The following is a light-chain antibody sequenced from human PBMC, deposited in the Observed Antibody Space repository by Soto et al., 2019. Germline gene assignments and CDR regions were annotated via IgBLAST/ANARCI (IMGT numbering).Light chain of an antibody. CDR2: AAS. V-gene: IGKV1-9*01. Sequence: IQLTQSPSSLSASVGDRVTITYRASQGISSYLAWYQQKPGKAPKLLIYAASTLQSGVPSRFSGSGSGTDFTLTISSLQPEDFATYYCQQLNSYPHTFGQGTKLEIK. J-gene: IGKJ2*01. CDR3: QQLNSYPHT. CDR1: QGISSY.